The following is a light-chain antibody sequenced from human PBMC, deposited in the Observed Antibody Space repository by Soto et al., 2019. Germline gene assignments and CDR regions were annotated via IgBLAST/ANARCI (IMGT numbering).Light chain of an antibody. CDR2: LGS. CDR3: MQVLQTPFT. CDR1: QSLLHSNGYNY. V-gene: IGKV2-28*01. Sequence: DIVMTQSPLSLPVTPGEPASISCRSSQSLLHSNGYNYLDWYLQKPGQSPQLLIYLGSNRASGVPDRFSGSGSGTDFTLKISRVEAEDVGVYYCMQVLQTPFTFGPGTKEDIK. J-gene: IGKJ3*01.